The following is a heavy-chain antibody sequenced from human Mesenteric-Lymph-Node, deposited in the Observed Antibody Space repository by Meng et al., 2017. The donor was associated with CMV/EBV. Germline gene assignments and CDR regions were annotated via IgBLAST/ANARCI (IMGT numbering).Heavy chain of an antibody. V-gene: IGHV4-61*01. CDR1: GGSVSSGSYD. D-gene: IGHD6-13*01. CDR2: IYYSGST. J-gene: IGHJ4*02. Sequence: STVSGGSVSSGSYDWSWIRQPTGKGLEWIGYIYYSGSTNYSPSLKSRVTISVDTSKNQFSLKLSSVTAADTAVYYCARGRMAAGTRWGQGTLVTVSS. CDR3: ARGRMAAGTR.